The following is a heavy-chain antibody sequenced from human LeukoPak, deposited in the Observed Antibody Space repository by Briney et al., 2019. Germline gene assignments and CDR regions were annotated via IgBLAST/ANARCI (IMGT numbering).Heavy chain of an antibody. D-gene: IGHD6-13*01. J-gene: IGHJ4*02. Sequence: SETLSLTCTVSGASINNFNYYWGWVRQPPGKGLEWIGEINHSGSTNYNPSLKSRVTISVDTSKNQFSLKLSSVTAADTAVYYCARRWVAAAGTGYYFDYWGQGTLVTVSS. CDR3: ARRWVAAAGTGYYFDY. CDR2: INHSGST. V-gene: IGHV4-39*07. CDR1: GASINNFNYY.